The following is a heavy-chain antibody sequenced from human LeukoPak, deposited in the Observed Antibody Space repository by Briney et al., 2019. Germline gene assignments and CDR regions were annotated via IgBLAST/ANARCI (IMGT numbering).Heavy chain of an antibody. CDR1: GYTFTSYG. Sequence: ASVKVSCKASGYTFTSYGISWVRQAPGHGLEWMGWISAYNGNTNYAQKLQGRVTMTTDTSTSTAYMELRSLRSDDTAVYYCARELSSGPNGGFDYWGQGTLVTVSS. D-gene: IGHD3-22*01. CDR2: ISAYNGNT. CDR3: ARELSSGPNGGFDY. J-gene: IGHJ4*02. V-gene: IGHV1-18*01.